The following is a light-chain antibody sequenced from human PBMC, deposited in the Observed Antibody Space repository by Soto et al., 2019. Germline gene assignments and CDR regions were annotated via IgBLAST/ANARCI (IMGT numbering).Light chain of an antibody. J-gene: IGLJ2*01. V-gene: IGLV4-60*02. CDR1: SGHSSYI. CDR3: ETWDGNTHVV. CDR2: LEGSGSY. Sequence: QAVVTQSSSASASLGSSVKLTCTLSSGHSSYIIAWHQQQPGKAPRYLMKLEGSGSYNKGSGVPDRFSGSSSGADRYLTISNLQFEDEADYYCETWDGNTHVVFGGGTKLTVL.